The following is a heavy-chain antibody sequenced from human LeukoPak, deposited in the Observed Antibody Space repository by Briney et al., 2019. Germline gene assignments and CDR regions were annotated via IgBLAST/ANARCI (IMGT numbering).Heavy chain of an antibody. CDR2: ISSTSVTI. CDR1: GFTFSVYG. J-gene: IGHJ4*02. V-gene: IGHV3-48*04. CDR3: ARDSGSTYYYDSSGYY. Sequence: PGGSLRLSCAASGFTFSVYGMYWVRQAPGKGLEWVSYISSTSVTIYYADSVKGRFTISRDNAKNSLYLQMNSLRAEDTAVYYCARDSGSTYYYDSSGYYWGQGALVTVSS. D-gene: IGHD3-22*01.